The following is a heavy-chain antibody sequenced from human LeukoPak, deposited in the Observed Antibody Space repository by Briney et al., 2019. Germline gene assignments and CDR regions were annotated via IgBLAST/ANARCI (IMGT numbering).Heavy chain of an antibody. Sequence: SETLSLTCTVSGGSISSYYWSWIRQPPGKGLEWIGYIYYSGSTNYNPSLKSRVTISVDTSKNQFSLKLSSVTAADTAVYYCARAADYDFWSGPEGGYYYYYMDVWGKGTTVTVSS. CDR2: IYYSGST. CDR3: ARAADYDFWSGPEGGYYYYYMDV. V-gene: IGHV4-59*08. D-gene: IGHD3-3*01. CDR1: GGSISSYY. J-gene: IGHJ6*03.